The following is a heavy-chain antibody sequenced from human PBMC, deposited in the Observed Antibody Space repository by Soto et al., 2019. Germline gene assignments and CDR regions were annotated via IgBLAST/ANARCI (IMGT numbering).Heavy chain of an antibody. CDR3: ARDVTEYSSSSNYYYGMDV. CDR1: GFTFSSYG. J-gene: IGHJ6*02. Sequence: VVSLRLSCAASGFTFSSYGMHWVRQAPGKGLEWVAVIWYDGSNKYYADAVKGRFTISRDNSESALYLQMNSLRAEDTAVYYCARDVTEYSSSSNYYYGMDVWGQGTTVTVSS. CDR2: IWYDGSNK. D-gene: IGHD6-6*01. V-gene: IGHV3-33*01.